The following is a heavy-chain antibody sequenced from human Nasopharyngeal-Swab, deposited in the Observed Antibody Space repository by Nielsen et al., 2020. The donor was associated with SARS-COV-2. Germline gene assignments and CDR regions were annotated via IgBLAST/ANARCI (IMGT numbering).Heavy chain of an antibody. D-gene: IGHD1-26*01. CDR2: ITSSGANT. CDR3: AKDRSGSYDY. Sequence: CAASCFPFNPYAMSWVRQASGKGLEWVSAITSSGANTYYADSVKGRFTISRDNSKNTLYLQMNSLRADDTAVYYCAKDRSGSYDYWGQGTLVTVSS. J-gene: IGHJ4*02. CDR1: CFPFNPYA. V-gene: IGHV3-23*01.